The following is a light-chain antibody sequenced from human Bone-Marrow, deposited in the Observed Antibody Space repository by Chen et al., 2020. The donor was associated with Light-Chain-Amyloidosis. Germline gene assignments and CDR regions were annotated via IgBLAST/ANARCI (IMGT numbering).Light chain of an antibody. J-gene: IGLJ2*01. CDR2: EDK. CDR3: QAWDSGTVI. Sequence: SYELTQPPSVSVSPGQTDSITCSGDNLGDRYTYWYQLKSGQSPVLVISEDKKRPSGIPERFSDSTSGNTATLTISGTQPMDEADYYCQAWDSGTVIFGGGTKLTVL. CDR1: NLGDRY. V-gene: IGLV3-1*01.